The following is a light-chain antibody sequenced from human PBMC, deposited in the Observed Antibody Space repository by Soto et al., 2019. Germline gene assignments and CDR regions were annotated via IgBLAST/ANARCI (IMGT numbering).Light chain of an antibody. CDR2: AAS. Sequence: DVQMSQSPSSLSASLVDRVTITCLASQRISTYLHWFQQKPGKAPKLLIYAASNLQSGVPSRFSGSGSGTDFALTISSLQPEDFATYYCQQSYSTPITFGQGTRLEIK. J-gene: IGKJ5*01. V-gene: IGKV1-39*01. CDR1: QRISTY. CDR3: QQSYSTPIT.